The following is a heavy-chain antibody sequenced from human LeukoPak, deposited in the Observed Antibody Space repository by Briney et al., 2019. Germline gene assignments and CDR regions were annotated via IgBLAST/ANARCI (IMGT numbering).Heavy chain of an antibody. D-gene: IGHD2-15*01. CDR2: ISGFI. CDR1: GFTFSSYS. V-gene: IGHV3-21*05. CDR3: ASYCSGGSCHDFDY. J-gene: IGHJ4*02. Sequence: PGGSLRLSCVGSGFTFSSYSMNWVRQAPGKGLEWIAYISGFIQYADSVKGRFTISRDNAKNTLYLQMNSLRAEDTAVYYCASYCSGGSCHDFDYWGQGTLVTVSS.